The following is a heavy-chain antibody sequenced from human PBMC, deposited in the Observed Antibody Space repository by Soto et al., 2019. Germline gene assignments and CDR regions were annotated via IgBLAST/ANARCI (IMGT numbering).Heavy chain of an antibody. CDR1: GYTFTSYD. V-gene: IGHV1-8*01. Sequence: SSVKVSCKASGYTFTSYDINWVRQTTGQGLEWMGWMNPNSGNTGYAQKFQGRVTMTRNTSISTAYMELSSLRSEDTAVYYCARGRIQLWSRFNWFDPWGQGTLVTVSS. D-gene: IGHD5-18*01. J-gene: IGHJ5*02. CDR3: ARGRIQLWSRFNWFDP. CDR2: MNPNSGNT.